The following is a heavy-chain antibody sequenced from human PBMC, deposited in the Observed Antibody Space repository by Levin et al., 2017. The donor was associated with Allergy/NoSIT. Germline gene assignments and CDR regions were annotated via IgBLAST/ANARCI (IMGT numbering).Heavy chain of an antibody. V-gene: IGHV3-23*01. CDR2: ISGSGDKT. D-gene: IGHD3-9*01. J-gene: IGHJ4*02. Sequence: SGGSLRLSCVDSGFAYSYATTWVRQAPGQGLEWVSSISGSGDKTYYSDSVKGRFTTSRDNSRNAVYLQMNSLRVDDTAVYFCAKVGLTGYYFDQWGRGTLVTISS. CDR1: GFAYSYA. CDR3: AKVGLTGYYFDQ.